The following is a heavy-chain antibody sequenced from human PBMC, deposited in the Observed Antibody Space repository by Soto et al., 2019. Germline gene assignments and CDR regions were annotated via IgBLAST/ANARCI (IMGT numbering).Heavy chain of an antibody. J-gene: IGHJ4*02. CDR1: GFTFSDHY. D-gene: IGHD1-26*01. CDR2: SRNKANSYST. Sequence: PGGSLRLSCAASGFTFSDHYMDWVRQAPGKGLEWVGRSRNKANSYSTEYAASVKGRFTISRDESKNSLYLQMNNLKTEDTAVYYCARFSGSYTRGLDYWGQGTLVTVSS. CDR3: ARFSGSYTRGLDY. V-gene: IGHV3-72*01.